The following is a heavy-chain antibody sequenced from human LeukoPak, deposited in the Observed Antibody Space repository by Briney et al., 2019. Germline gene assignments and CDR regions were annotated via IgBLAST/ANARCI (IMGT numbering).Heavy chain of an antibody. D-gene: IGHD3-16*01. CDR2: ISGRSSHV. J-gene: IGHJ1*01. V-gene: IGHV3-21*01. Sequence: GGSLRVSCSASGFSFSDYDMNWVRQAPGKGLEWVSAISGRSSHVYYGESVKGRFTISRDNAKNSLYLQLDSLGVEDTAVYYCGRAFPPLRTSSAGDLWGQGTLVTVSS. CDR1: GFSFSDYD. CDR3: GRAFPPLRTSSAGDL.